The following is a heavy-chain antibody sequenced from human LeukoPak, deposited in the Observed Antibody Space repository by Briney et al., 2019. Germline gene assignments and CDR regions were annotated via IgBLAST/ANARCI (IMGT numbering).Heavy chain of an antibody. J-gene: IGHJ4*02. CDR1: GFTFSSYS. V-gene: IGHV3-21*01. CDR3: ARALDDFWSGFDY. D-gene: IGHD3-3*01. CDR2: ISSSSSYI. Sequence: GGSLRLSCAASGFTFSSYSMNWVRQAPGKGLEWVSSISSSSSYIYYADSVKGRFTISRDNAKNSLYLQLNSLRAEDTAVYYCARALDDFWSGFDYWGQGTLVTVSS.